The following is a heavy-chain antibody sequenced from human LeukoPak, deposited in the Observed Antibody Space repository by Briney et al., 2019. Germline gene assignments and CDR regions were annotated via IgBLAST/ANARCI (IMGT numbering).Heavy chain of an antibody. CDR3: AKERGGWYFDY. D-gene: IGHD6-19*01. CDR2: ISNSGDST. CDR1: GFTFSSYA. V-gene: IGHV3-23*01. Sequence: GGSLRLSCAASGFTFSSYAMSWVRQAPGKGLEWVSAISNSGDSTDYADSVKGRFTISRDNSKNTLYLHMDSLRAEDTAVYYCAKERGGWYFDYWGQGTLVTVSS. J-gene: IGHJ4*02.